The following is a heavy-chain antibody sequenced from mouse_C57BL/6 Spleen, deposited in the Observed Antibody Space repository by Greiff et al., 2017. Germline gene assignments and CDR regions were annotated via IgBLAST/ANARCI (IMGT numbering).Heavy chain of an antibody. Sequence: QVQLQQPGAELVMPGASVKLSCKASGYTFTSYWMHWVKQRPGQGLEWIGEIDPSDSYTNYNQKFKGKSTLTVDKSSSTAYMQLSSLTSEGSAVYYCASLNGYWGQGTTLTVSS. CDR2: IDPSDSYT. CDR1: GYTFTSYW. V-gene: IGHV1-69*01. J-gene: IGHJ2*01. CDR3: ASLNGY.